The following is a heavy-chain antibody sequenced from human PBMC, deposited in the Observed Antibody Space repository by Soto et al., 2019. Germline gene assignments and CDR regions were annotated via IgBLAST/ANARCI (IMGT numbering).Heavy chain of an antibody. J-gene: IGHJ6*03. D-gene: IGHD3-3*01. CDR1: GYTLTELS. CDR2: FDPEDGET. V-gene: IGHV1-24*01. Sequence: GASVKVSCKVSGYTLTELSMQWVRQAPGKGLEWMGGFDPEDGETIYAQKFQGRVTMTEDTSTDTAYMELSSLRSEDTAVYYCATDRFEGDYYYMDVWGKGTTVTVSS. CDR3: ATDRFEGDYYYMDV.